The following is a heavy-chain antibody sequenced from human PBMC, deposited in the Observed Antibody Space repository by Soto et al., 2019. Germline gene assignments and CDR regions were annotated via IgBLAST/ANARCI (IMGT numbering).Heavy chain of an antibody. V-gene: IGHV1-69*13. CDR3: ATDFWSGSGYNWFDP. J-gene: IGHJ5*02. CDR1: GGTFSSYA. Sequence: GASVKVSCKASGGTFSSYAISWVRQAPGQGLEWMGGIIPIFGTANYAQKFQGRVTITADESTNTAYMELSSLRSEDTAVYYCATDFWSGSGYNWFDPWGQGTLVTVSS. D-gene: IGHD3-3*01. CDR2: IIPIFGTA.